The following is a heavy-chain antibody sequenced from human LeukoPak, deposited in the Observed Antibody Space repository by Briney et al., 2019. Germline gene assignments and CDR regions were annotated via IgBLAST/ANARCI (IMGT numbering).Heavy chain of an antibody. D-gene: IGHD6-19*01. CDR2: ISSSGSYM. CDR3: ARVVAGPKFDS. V-gene: IGHV3-21*01. CDR1: GFTFSSYS. Sequence: PGGSLRLSCAASGFTFSSYSMNWVRQAPGKGLEWVSSISSSGSYMYYADSVKGRFTISRDNGKNSLYLQMNSLRAEDTAVYYCARVVAGPKFDSWGQGTLVTVSS. J-gene: IGHJ4*02.